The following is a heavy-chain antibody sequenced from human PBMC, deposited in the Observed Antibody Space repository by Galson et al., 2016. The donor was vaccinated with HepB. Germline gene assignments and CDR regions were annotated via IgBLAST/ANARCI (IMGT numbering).Heavy chain of an antibody. CDR3: TTRLHDDYGYFVIDY. CDR1: GGSISSDSKW. CDR2: VHHSGRT. D-gene: IGHD4-17*01. V-gene: IGHV4-4*02. J-gene: IGHJ4*02. Sequence: ETLSLTCAVSGGSISSDSKWWSWVRQAPGKGLEWIGEVHHSGRTNYNPSLKSRVAVSVDKSKNQFSLKLNSVTTADTALYYCTTRLHDDYGYFVIDYWGQGTVVTVSS.